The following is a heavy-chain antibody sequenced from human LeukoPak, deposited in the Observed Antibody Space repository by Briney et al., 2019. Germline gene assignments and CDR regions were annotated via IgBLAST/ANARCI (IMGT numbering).Heavy chain of an antibody. V-gene: IGHV3-23*01. CDR2: ISSSGGLT. J-gene: IGHJ5*01. CDR1: GFTFSSYA. D-gene: IGHD2-8*01. CDR3: AKDRPNYHGTDGHYYRRSGDS. Sequence: GGSLRLSCAASGFTFSSYARSWVRQTTGQGLEWVSSISSSGGLTFYADSVKGRITISRDNSRNTLDLQMNSLSAVDTALYSGAKDRPNYHGTDGHYYRRSGDSWGQGTLVTVSS.